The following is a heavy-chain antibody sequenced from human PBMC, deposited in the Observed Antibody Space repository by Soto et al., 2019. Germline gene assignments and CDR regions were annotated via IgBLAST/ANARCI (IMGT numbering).Heavy chain of an antibody. CDR1: GGTFSSYT. J-gene: IGHJ4*02. D-gene: IGHD3-10*01. Sequence: QVQLVQSGAEVKKPGSSVKVSCKASGGTFSSYTISWVRQAPGQGLEWMGRIIPILGIANYAQKFQGRVTITADKSASTGYMELSSLRSEDTAVYYCARDATMVRGVIFPPYWGQGTLVTVSS. CDR2: IIPILGIA. V-gene: IGHV1-69*08. CDR3: ARDATMVRGVIFPPY.